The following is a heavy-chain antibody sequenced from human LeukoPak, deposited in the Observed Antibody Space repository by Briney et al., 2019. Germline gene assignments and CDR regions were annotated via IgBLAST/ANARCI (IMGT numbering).Heavy chain of an antibody. D-gene: IGHD3-3*01. CDR3: AKDREENTIFGVLPRG. V-gene: IGHV3-11*04. J-gene: IGHJ4*02. CDR2: ISSSGSTI. Sequence: GGSLRLSCAASGFTFSDYYMSWIRQAPGKGLEWVSYISSSGSTIYYADSVKGRFTISRDNAKNSLYLQMNSLRAEDTAVYYCAKDREENTIFGVLPRGWGQGTLVTVSS. CDR1: GFTFSDYY.